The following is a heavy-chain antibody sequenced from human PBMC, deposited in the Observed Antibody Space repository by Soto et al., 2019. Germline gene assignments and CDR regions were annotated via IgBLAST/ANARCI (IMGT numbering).Heavy chain of an antibody. J-gene: IGHJ4*02. V-gene: IGHV3-23*01. CDR1: GFTVSSNY. D-gene: IGHD2-15*01. Sequence: SGGSLRLSCAASGFTVSSNYMSGVRQAPGKGLEWVSAISGSGASTYYADSVKGRFTISRDNSKNTLYVQMNSLRAEDTAVYYCAKDGQVLATYFDSWGQGALVTVSS. CDR2: ISGSGAST. CDR3: AKDGQVLATYFDS.